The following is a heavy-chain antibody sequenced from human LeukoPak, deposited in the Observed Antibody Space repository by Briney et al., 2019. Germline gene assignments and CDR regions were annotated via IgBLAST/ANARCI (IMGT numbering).Heavy chain of an antibody. V-gene: IGHV4-39*01. CDR1: GGSISSSSYY. CDR2: IYYSGST. J-gene: IGHJ4*02. Sequence: SETLSLTCTVSGGSISSSSYYRGWIRQPPGKGLEWIGSIYYSGSTYYNPSLKSRVTISVDTSKNQFSLKLSSVTAADTAVYYCARGSGGSWLYWGQGTLVTVSS. D-gene: IGHD6-13*01. CDR3: ARGSGGSWLY.